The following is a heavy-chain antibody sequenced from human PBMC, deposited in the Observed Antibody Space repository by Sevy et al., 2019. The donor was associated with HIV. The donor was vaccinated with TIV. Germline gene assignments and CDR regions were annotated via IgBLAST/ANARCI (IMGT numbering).Heavy chain of an antibody. CDR3: AAATGTDILGYYFYP. V-gene: IGHV4-4*02. CDR1: GGSISSSNW. CDR2: IYHKGTI. J-gene: IGHJ4*02. Sequence: SETLSLTCDVSGGSISSSNWWSWVRQSPGKGLEWIGEIYHKGTINYNPSLKSRVTISVDKSQNQFSLKLNSVTAADTAVYYCAAATGTDILGYYFYPWGQGTLVTVSS. D-gene: IGHD3-9*01.